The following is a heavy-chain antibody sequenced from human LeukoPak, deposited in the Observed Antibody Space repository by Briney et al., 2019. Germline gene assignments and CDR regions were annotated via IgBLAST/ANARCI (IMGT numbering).Heavy chain of an antibody. CDR2: LSWNSGSI. J-gene: IGHJ4*02. CDR1: GFTFDDYA. CDR3: TRRFDY. Sequence: GGSLRLSCAASGFTFDDYAMHWVRQAPGKGLEWVSGLSWNSGSIGYADSVKGRFTISKDNAKNSLYLQMNSLRTEDTAVYYRTRRFDYWGQGTLVTVSS. V-gene: IGHV3-9*01.